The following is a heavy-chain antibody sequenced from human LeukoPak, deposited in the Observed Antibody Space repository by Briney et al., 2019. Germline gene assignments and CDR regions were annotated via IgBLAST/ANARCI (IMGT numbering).Heavy chain of an antibody. V-gene: IGHV4-31*03. CDR1: GDSISSAGYY. J-gene: IGHJ4*02. CDR3: ARGGDYDSGTPLGQFDS. D-gene: IGHD3-10*01. CDR2: IYYSGNT. Sequence: SETLSLTCTVSGDSISSAGYYWSWIRHHPGKGLEWIGCIYYSGNTHYNPSLKSRVTISVDTTTNQFSLKLSSVTAADTAVYYCARGGDYDSGTPLGQFDSWGQGTLVTVSS.